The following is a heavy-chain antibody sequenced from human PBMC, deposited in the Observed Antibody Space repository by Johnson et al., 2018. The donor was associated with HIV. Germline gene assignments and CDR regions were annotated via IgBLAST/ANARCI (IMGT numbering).Heavy chain of an antibody. J-gene: IGHJ3*02. CDR1: GFTFSSYA. D-gene: IGHD1-1*01. Sequence: MLLVESGGGVVQPGRSLRLSCAASGFTFSSYAMTWVRQAPGKGLEWVSSISGNGGTTYYADSVKGRFTISRDNSKNTLYLQMNSLKTEDTAVYYCTTEYNWNDKGGAFDIWGQGTMVTVSS. V-gene: IGHV3-23*04. CDR3: TTEYNWNDKGGAFDI. CDR2: ISGNGGTT.